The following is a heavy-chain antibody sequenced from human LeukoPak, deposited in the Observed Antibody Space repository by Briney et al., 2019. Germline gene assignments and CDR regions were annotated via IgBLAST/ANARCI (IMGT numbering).Heavy chain of an antibody. CDR3: ARGYCSGGSCYNPPLGY. J-gene: IGHJ4*02. CDR1: GGTFSSYA. V-gene: IGHV1-69*13. CDR2: IIPIFGTA. D-gene: IGHD2-15*01. Sequence: ASVTVSCKASGGTFSSYAISWVRQAPGQGLEWMGGIIPIFGTANYAQKFQGRITITADESTSTAYMELSSLRSEDTAVYYCARGYCSGGSCYNPPLGYWGQGTLVTVSS.